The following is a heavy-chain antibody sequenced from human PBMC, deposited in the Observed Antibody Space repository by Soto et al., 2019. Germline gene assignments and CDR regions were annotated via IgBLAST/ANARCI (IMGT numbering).Heavy chain of an antibody. CDR3: ARNILGGTTDY. D-gene: IGHD1-7*01. J-gene: IGHJ4*02. Sequence: ASVKVSCKASGYTFTNHAIHWVRQAPGQGLVWMGWINAGKGDTKYPQRFQGRVTITRDTSASTAYMELSSLRSEDTAVYYCARNILGGTTDYWGPGTLVSVSS. V-gene: IGHV1-3*01. CDR2: INAGKGDT. CDR1: GYTFTNHA.